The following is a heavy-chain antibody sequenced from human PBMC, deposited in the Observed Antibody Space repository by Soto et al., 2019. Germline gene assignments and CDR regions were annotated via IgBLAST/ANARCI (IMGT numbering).Heavy chain of an antibody. J-gene: IGHJ5*02. CDR3: ARDGMYLIQLWFGWFDP. CDR1: GYTFTGYY. Sequence: QVQLVQSGAEVKKPGASVKVSCKASGYTFTGYYMHWVRQAPGQGLEWMGWINPNSGGTNYAQKFQGRVTMTRDTSISTAYMELSRLRSDDTAVYYCARDGMYLIQLWFGWFDPWGQGTLVTVSS. D-gene: IGHD5-18*01. V-gene: IGHV1-2*02. CDR2: INPNSGGT.